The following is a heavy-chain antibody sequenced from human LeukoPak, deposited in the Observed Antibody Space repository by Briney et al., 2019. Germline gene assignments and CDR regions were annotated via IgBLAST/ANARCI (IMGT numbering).Heavy chain of an antibody. CDR3: AKVIGLLWFGDPSDY. J-gene: IGHJ4*02. Sequence: PGGSLRLSCAASGFTFSSYAMSWVRQAPGKGLEWVSAISGSGGSTYYADSVKGRFTISRDNSKNTLYLQMNSLRAGDTAVYYCAKVIGLLWFGDPSDYWGQGTLVTVSS. V-gene: IGHV3-23*01. CDR1: GFTFSSYA. CDR2: ISGSGGST. D-gene: IGHD3-10*01.